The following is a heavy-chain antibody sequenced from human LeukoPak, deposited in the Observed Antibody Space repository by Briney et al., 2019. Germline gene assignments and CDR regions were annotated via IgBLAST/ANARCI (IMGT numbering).Heavy chain of an antibody. CDR3: ARERWDYSIDY. Sequence: PGGSLRLSCAASGFTFSSYAMSWVRQAPGKGLEWVSYISSSSSTIYYADSVKGRFTISRDNAKNLLYLQMNSLRAEDTAVYYCARERWDYSIDYWGQGTLVTVSS. D-gene: IGHD4-11*01. CDR2: ISSSSSTI. J-gene: IGHJ4*02. CDR1: GFTFSSYA. V-gene: IGHV3-48*01.